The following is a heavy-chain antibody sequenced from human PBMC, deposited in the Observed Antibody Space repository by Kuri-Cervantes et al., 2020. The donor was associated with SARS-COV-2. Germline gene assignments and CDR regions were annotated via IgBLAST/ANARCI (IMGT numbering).Heavy chain of an antibody. CDR1: GYTFKNYY. V-gene: IGHV1-46*02. D-gene: IGHD3-10*01. CDR3: AILLFDRDYYGSGNRDGMDV. J-gene: IGHJ6*02. Sequence: ASVKVSCKASGYTFKNYYIHWVRQAPGQGLEWMGIINPSVGLSTNYAQKFQDRVTMTRDTSTSTAYMELSSLRSEDTAVYYCAILLFDRDYYGSGNRDGMDVWGQGTTVTVSS. CDR2: INPSVGLST.